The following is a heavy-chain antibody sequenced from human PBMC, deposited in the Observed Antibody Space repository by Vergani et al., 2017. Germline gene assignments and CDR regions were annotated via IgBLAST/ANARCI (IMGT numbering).Heavy chain of an antibody. CDR3: ARGYCSSTSCYTAFNY. J-gene: IGHJ4*02. CDR1: GYSFTGYW. V-gene: IGHV5-51*01. D-gene: IGHD2-2*02. Sequence: EVQLVQSGAEVKKPGESLKISCKGSGYSFTGYWIGWVRQMPGKGLEWMGIIYPGDSDTRYSPSFQGQVTISADRSLSTAYMQWSSLKASDTAMYYCARGYCSSTSCYTAFNYWGQGTLVTVSS. CDR2: IYPGDSDT.